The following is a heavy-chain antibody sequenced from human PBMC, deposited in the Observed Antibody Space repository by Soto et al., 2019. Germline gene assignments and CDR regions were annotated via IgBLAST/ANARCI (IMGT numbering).Heavy chain of an antibody. V-gene: IGHV4-59*01. CDR2: IYYSGST. J-gene: IGHJ4*02. CDR1: GGSISSYY. CDR3: ARAIAVAGPFDY. D-gene: IGHD6-19*01. Sequence: QVQLQESGPGLVKPSETLSLTCTVSGGSISSYYWSWIRQPPGKGLEWIGYIYYSGSTNYNPSLRSRVTITVDTSKNQFSLNLSSVTAADTAVYYCARAIAVAGPFDYWGQGTLVTVSS.